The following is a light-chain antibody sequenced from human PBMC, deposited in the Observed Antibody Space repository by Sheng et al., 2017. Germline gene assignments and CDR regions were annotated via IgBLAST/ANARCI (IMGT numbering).Light chain of an antibody. CDR2: DAS. V-gene: IGKV1-33*01. CDR3: QQSDNFPLT. CDR1: QDILKF. J-gene: IGKJ4*01. Sequence: DIQMTQSPSSLSPSVGGRVTITCQASQDILKFLNWFQQKPGKAPKLLIYDASTLETGVPSRFSGGGSGTDFSFTISSLQPEDFATYHCQQSDNFPLTFGGGTKVEIK.